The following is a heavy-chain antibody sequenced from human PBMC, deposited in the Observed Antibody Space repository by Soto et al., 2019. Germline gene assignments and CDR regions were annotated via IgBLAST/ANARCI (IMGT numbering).Heavy chain of an antibody. Sequence: EVQLLESGGGLVQPGGSLRLSCVASGFTFSNYAMSWVRQAPGKGLEWVSAISSSGSSTYYADSVKGRFTISKDNSKNTLYLQMNSLRAEDTAVYYCAKDMYEWELLRTHFDYWGQGTLVTVSS. V-gene: IGHV3-23*01. CDR2: ISSSGSST. D-gene: IGHD1-26*01. CDR3: AKDMYEWELLRTHFDY. CDR1: GFTFSNYA. J-gene: IGHJ4*02.